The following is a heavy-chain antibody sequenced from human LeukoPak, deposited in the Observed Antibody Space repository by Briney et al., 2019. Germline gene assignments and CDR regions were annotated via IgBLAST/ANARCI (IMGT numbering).Heavy chain of an antibody. V-gene: IGHV3-49*04. CDR3: SRAQSTAWLGISDY. CDR1: GFTFTDYA. J-gene: IGHJ4*02. Sequence: PGGSLRLSCTASGFTFTDYAMTWVRQAPGKGLEWVGFIRNKANGGTADHAASVKGRFTISRDDSKSIAYLQMNSLKTEDTAVYFCSRAQSTAWLGISDYWGQGALVTVSS. CDR2: IRNKANGGTA. D-gene: IGHD3-9*01.